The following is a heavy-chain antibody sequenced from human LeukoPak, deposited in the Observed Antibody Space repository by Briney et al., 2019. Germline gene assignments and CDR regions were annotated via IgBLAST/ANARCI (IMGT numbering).Heavy chain of an antibody. CDR3: ARGCWWELPLAGMDV. V-gene: IGHV3-30-3*01. CDR1: GFTFSSYA. D-gene: IGHD1-26*01. CDR2: ISYDGSNK. J-gene: IGHJ6*02. Sequence: GGSLRLSCAASGFTFSSYAMHWVRQAPGKGLEWVAVISYDGSNKYYADSVKGRFTISRDNSKNTLYLQMNSLRAEDTAVYCCARGCWWELPLAGMDVWGQGTTVTVSS.